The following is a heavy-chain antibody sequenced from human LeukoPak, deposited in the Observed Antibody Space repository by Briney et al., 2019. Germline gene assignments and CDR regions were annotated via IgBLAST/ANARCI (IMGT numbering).Heavy chain of an antibody. CDR1: TFSISSDYY. CDR3: ARVGCSGGSCYRLRYYMDV. D-gene: IGHD2-15*01. V-gene: IGHV4-38-2*02. J-gene: IGHJ6*03. CDR2: IYHSGTT. Sequence: KSSETLSLTCTVATFSISSDYYWGWIRQPPGKGLEWIGSIYHSGTTYYNPSLKSRLTISVDTSKNQFSVNLSSVTAADTAVYYCARVGCSGGSCYRLRYYMDVWGKGTTVTVSS.